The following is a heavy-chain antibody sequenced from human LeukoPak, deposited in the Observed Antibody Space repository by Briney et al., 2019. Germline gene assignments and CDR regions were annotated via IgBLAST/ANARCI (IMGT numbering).Heavy chain of an antibody. CDR3: ARGAPAQYCSSTSCYAHDVFDI. J-gene: IGHJ3*02. CDR2: IYHSGST. Sequence: SETLSLTCTVSGGSISSGGYYWSWIRQPPGKGLEWIGYIYHSGSTYYNPSLKSRVTISVDRSKNQFSLKLSSVTAADTAVYYCARGAPAQYCSSTSCYAHDVFDIWDQGTMVTVSS. CDR1: GGSISSGGYY. V-gene: IGHV4-30-2*01. D-gene: IGHD2-2*01.